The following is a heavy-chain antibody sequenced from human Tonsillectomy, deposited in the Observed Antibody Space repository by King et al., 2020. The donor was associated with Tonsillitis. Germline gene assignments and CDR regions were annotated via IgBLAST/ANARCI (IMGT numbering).Heavy chain of an antibody. V-gene: IGHV3-30*02. J-gene: IGHJ4*02. D-gene: IGHD7-27*01. CDR1: GFTFSGYG. CDR2: IRFDGSYK. CDR3: VKGPWGRGDY. Sequence: VQLVESGGGVVQPGGSLRLSCAASGFTFSGYGMHWVRQAPGKGLEWVSFIRFDGSYKCYADSVKDRFTISRDNSKNTLYLQMNSLRVEDTALYYCVKGPWGRGDYWVQGTLVTVSS.